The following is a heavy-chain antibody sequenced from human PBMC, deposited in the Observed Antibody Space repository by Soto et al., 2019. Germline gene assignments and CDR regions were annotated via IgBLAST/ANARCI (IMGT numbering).Heavy chain of an antibody. Sequence: HGESLKISCKGSGYSFTSYWISWVRQMPGKGLEWMGRIDPSDSYTNYSPSFQGHVTISADKSISTAYLQWSSLKASDTAMYYCARVDFWSAEQYGMDVWSQGTTVTVSS. CDR1: GYSFTSYW. CDR2: IDPSDSYT. J-gene: IGHJ6*02. D-gene: IGHD3-3*01. V-gene: IGHV5-10-1*01. CDR3: ARVDFWSAEQYGMDV.